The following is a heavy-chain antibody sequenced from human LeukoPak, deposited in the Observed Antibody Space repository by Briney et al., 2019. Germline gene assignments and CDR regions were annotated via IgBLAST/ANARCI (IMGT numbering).Heavy chain of an antibody. CDR3: ARVQDRWELLYYYYYMDV. D-gene: IGHD1-26*01. V-gene: IGHV3-21*01. Sequence: GGSLRLSCAASGFTFSSYAMSWVRQAPGKGLEWVSSISSSSSYIYYADSVKGRFTISRDNAKNSLYLQMNSLRAEDTAVYYCARVQDRWELLYYYYYMDVWGKGTTVTVSS. CDR2: ISSSSSYI. CDR1: GFTFSSYA. J-gene: IGHJ6*03.